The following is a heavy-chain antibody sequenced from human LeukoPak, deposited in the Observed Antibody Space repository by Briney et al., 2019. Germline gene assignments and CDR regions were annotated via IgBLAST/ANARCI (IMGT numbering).Heavy chain of an antibody. Sequence: GGSLRLSCAASGFTFSSYGMHWVRQAPGKGLEWVAVIWYDGSNKYYADSVKGRFTISRDNSKNTLYLQMNSLRAEDTAVYYCARDSGGSSVGFYFDYWGQGTLVTVSS. CDR2: IWYDGSNK. CDR1: GFTFSSYG. V-gene: IGHV3-33*01. D-gene: IGHD2-15*01. CDR3: ARDSGGSSVGFYFDY. J-gene: IGHJ4*02.